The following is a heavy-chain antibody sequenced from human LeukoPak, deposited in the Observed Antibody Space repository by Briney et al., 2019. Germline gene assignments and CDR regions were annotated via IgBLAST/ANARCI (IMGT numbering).Heavy chain of an antibody. D-gene: IGHD6-19*01. CDR1: GGSFSGYY. CDR3: ARGGGSGWYLGYYYGMDV. Sequence: KSSETLSLTCAVYGGSFSGYYWSWIRQPPGKGLEWIGEINHSGSTNYNPSLKSRVTISVDTSKNQFSLKLSSVTAADTAVYYCARGGGSGWYLGYYYGMDVWGQGTTVTVSS. CDR2: INHSGST. V-gene: IGHV4-34*01. J-gene: IGHJ6*02.